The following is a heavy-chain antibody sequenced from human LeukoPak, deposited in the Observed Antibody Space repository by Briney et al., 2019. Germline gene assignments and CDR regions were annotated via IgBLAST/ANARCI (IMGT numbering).Heavy chain of an antibody. CDR1: EYSFTTYW. V-gene: IGHV5-51*01. CDR2: IYPGDSDT. CDR3: ARLSFSGTYYEYYFDY. J-gene: IGHJ4*02. Sequence: EESLKISCKGSEYSFTTYWIGWVRQMPGKGLEWMGIIYPGDSDTRYSPSFQGQVTISVDKSISTAYLQWSSLKASDTAMYYCARLSFSGTYYEYYFDYWGQGTLVTVSS. D-gene: IGHD3-10*01.